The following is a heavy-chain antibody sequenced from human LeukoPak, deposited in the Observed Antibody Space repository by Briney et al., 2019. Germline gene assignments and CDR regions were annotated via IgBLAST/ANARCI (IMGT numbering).Heavy chain of an antibody. D-gene: IGHD3-10*01. Sequence: SETLSLSCAVYGGSFSGYYWSWIRQPPGKGLEWIGEINHSGSTNYNPSLKSRVTISVDTSKNQFSLKLSSVTAADTAVYYCARHGYYYGSGSHRWFDPWGQGTLVTVSS. CDR2: INHSGST. V-gene: IGHV4-34*01. J-gene: IGHJ5*02. CDR3: ARHGYYYGSGSHRWFDP. CDR1: GGSFSGYY.